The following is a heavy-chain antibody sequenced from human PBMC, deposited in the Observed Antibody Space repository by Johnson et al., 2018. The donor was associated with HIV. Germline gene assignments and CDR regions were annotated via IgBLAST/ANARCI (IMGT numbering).Heavy chain of an antibody. Sequence: QVQLVESGGGLVQPGRSLRLSCAASGFTFSDYYMSWIRQAPGKGLEWISYISPSGTTVYYADSVKGRFTISRDNSKNMLFLQMNSLRAEDTAVYYCTTVGIAVAGALPIWGQGTMVTVSS. V-gene: IGHV3-11*01. CDR3: TTVGIAVAGALPI. CDR2: ISPSGTTV. J-gene: IGHJ3*02. D-gene: IGHD6-19*01. CDR1: GFTFSDYY.